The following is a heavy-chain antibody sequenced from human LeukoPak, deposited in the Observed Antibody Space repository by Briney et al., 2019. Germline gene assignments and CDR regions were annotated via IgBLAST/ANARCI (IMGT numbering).Heavy chain of an antibody. D-gene: IGHD3-10*01. V-gene: IGHV4-34*01. J-gene: IGHJ5*02. CDR3: ARVLLWFGESTRFDP. CDR2: IDHSGST. Sequence: SETLSLTCAVYGGSFSGDYWSWIRQPPGKGLEWIGEIDHSGSTNYNPSLKSRVTISVDTSKNQFSLKLSSVTAADTAVYYCARVLLWFGESTRFDPWGQGTLVTVSS. CDR1: GGSFSGDY.